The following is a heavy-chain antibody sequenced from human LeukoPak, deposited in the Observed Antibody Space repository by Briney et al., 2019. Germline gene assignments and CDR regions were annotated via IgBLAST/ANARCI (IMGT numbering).Heavy chain of an antibody. V-gene: IGHV3-30*02. CDR1: GFTFSNYG. J-gene: IGHJ4*02. Sequence: GGSLRLSCAASGFTFSNYGMHWVRQAPGKGLEWVAFTRNDGTYKHYADSLKGRFTISRDNSRNTLYLQMNSLRAEDAAVYYCAKGTVITVPAAVNYWGQGTLVTVSS. D-gene: IGHD2-2*01. CDR2: TRNDGTYK. CDR3: AKGTVITVPAAVNY.